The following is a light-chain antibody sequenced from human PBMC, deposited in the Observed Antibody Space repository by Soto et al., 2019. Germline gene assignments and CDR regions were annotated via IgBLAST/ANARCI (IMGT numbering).Light chain of an antibody. CDR3: SSFTSRLTFV. J-gene: IGLJ1*01. V-gene: IGLV2-14*01. CDR1: RSDVGAYNY. Sequence: QSVLTQPASVAGSPGQSIAISCTGTRSDVGAYNYVSWYQQHPGKAPKLMISEVTNRPSGVSDRFSGSKSGNTASLTISGLQAEDEADYYCSSFTSRLTFVFGTGT. CDR2: EVT.